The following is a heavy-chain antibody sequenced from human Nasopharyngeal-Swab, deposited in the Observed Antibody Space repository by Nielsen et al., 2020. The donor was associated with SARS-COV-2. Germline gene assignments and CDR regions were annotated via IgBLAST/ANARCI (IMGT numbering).Heavy chain of an antibody. D-gene: IGHD3-10*01. CDR3: AKLSPYYYGSGSSHDAFDI. CDR2: ISGSGGST. J-gene: IGHJ3*02. Sequence: VRQAPGKGLEWVSAISGSGGSTYYADSVKGRFTISGDNSKNTLYLQMNSLRAEDTAVYYCAKLSPYYYGSGSSHDAFDIWGQGTIVTVSS. V-gene: IGHV3-23*01.